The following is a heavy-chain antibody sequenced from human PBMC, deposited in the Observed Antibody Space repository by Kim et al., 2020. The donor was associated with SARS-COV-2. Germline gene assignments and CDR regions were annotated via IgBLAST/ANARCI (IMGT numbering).Heavy chain of an antibody. V-gene: IGHV1-18*04. D-gene: IGHD6-19*01. J-gene: IGHJ5*02. CDR1: GYTFTSYG. Sequence: ASVKVSCKASGYTFTSYGISWVRQAPGQGLEWMGWISAYNGNTNYAQKLQGRVTMTTDTSTSTAYMELRSLRSDDTAVYYCARVDWWVAVAGTANNWFDPWGQGTLVTVSS. CDR2: ISAYNGNT. CDR3: ARVDWWVAVAGTANNWFDP.